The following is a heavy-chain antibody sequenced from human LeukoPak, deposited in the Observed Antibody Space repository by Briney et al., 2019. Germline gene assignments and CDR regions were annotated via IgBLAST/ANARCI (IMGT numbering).Heavy chain of an antibody. CDR2: ISAYNGNT. D-gene: IGHD6-13*01. V-gene: IGHV1-18*01. Sequence: ASVKVSCKASGYTFTSYGISWVRQAPGQGLEWMGWISAYNGNTNYAQKLQGRVTMTTDTSTSTAYMELRSLRSDDTAVYYCARGPTVQQQLAHAFDIWGQGTMATVSS. CDR3: ARGPTVQQQLAHAFDI. CDR1: GYTFTSYG. J-gene: IGHJ3*02.